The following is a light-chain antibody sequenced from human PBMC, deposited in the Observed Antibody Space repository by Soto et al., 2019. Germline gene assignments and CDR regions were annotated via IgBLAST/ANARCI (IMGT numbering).Light chain of an antibody. V-gene: IGLV2-14*01. CDR1: SSDVGNYNY. Sequence: QSLLTQPASVSGSPGQSITISCTGTSSDVGNYNYVSWYQQHPGKAPKLMIYDVSNRPSGVSNRFSGSKSGNTASLTISGLQAEDEADYYCTSYIATSTSYVFGTGTKVTVL. CDR3: TSYIATSTSYV. J-gene: IGLJ1*01. CDR2: DVS.